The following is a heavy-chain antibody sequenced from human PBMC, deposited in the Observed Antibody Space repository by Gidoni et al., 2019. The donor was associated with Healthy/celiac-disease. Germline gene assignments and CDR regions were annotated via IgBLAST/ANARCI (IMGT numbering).Heavy chain of an antibody. J-gene: IGHJ4*02. CDR2: INAGNGNT. D-gene: IGHD5-18*01. CDR3: ARGPGRFSYGFFDY. V-gene: IGHV1-3*01. Sequence: QVQLVQSGAEVKKRGASVKGRCKASGYTFTSYAMHWVRQAPGQRLEWMGGINAGNGNTKYSQKFQGRVTITRDTAASTAYMELSSLRSEDTAVYYCARGPGRFSYGFFDYWGQGTLVTVSS. CDR1: GYTFTSYA.